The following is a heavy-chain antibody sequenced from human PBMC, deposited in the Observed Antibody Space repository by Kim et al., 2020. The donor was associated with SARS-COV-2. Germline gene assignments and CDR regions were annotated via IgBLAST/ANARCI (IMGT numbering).Heavy chain of an antibody. CDR2: IWLDGSNR. Sequence: GGSLRLSCAASGFTFSSYGMHWVRLAPGKGLEWVAVIWLDGSNRYFADSVKGRFTISRDNSKNTLYLQMNSLRTEDTAVYYCGRGRGSDNYYMDVWGEGTTVTVSS. V-gene: IGHV3-33*01. D-gene: IGHD3-10*01. J-gene: IGHJ6*03. CDR3: GRGRGSDNYYMDV. CDR1: GFTFSSYG.